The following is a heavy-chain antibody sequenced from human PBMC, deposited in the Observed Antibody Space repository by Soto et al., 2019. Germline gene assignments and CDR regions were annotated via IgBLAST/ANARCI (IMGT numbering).Heavy chain of an antibody. D-gene: IGHD3-3*01. V-gene: IGHV4-31*03. CDR3: ARGRRSSCRHDAFDI. CDR1: GGSISSGTYY. Sequence: QVQLQESGPGLVKPSQTLSLTCTVSGGSISSGTYYWTWIRQHPAKGLEWIGYIYYSGSTDYNPVLKSRGTISLDNSKNQFSLKLSSVSAADTAVYYCARGRRSSCRHDAFDIWGQGTMVTVSS. J-gene: IGHJ3*02. CDR2: IYYSGST.